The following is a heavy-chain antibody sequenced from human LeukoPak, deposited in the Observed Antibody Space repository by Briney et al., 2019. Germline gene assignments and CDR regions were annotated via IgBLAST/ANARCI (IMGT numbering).Heavy chain of an antibody. CDR3: AGDPRVGSSDP. CDR1: GFTFSSYW. J-gene: IGHJ5*02. D-gene: IGHD3-10*01. V-gene: IGHV3-7*03. CDR2: IKQDGSEK. Sequence: GGSLRLSCAASGFTFSSYWMSWVRQAPGKGLEWVANIKQDGSEKYYVDSVKGRFTISRDNAKNSLYLQMNSLRAEDTAVYYCAGDPRVGSSDPWGQGTLVTVSS.